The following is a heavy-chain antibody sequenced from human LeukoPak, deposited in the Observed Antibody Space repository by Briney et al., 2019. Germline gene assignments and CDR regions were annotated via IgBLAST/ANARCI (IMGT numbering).Heavy chain of an antibody. D-gene: IGHD3-3*01. CDR3: ARGPNYDFWSGLENNWFDP. CDR2: ISAYNGNT. V-gene: IGHV1-18*01. Sequence: ASVKVSCKASGGTFSSYAISWVRRAPGQGLEWMGWISAYNGNTNYAQKLQGRVTMTTDTSTSTAYMELRSLRSDDTAVYYCARGPNYDFWSGLENNWFDPWGQGTLVTVSS. J-gene: IGHJ5*02. CDR1: GGTFSSYA.